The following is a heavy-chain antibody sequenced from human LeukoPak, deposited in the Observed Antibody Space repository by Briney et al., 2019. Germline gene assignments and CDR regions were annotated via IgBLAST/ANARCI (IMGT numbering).Heavy chain of an antibody. Sequence: GASVKVSCKASGYTFTSYDINWVRQATGQGLEWMGWMNPNSGNTGYAQKFQGRVTITRNTSISTAYMELSSLRSEDTAVYYCASSGKAHDCGDYSFDYWGQGTLVTVSS. CDR3: ASSGKAHDCGDYSFDY. V-gene: IGHV1-8*03. D-gene: IGHD4-17*01. CDR2: MNPNSGNT. J-gene: IGHJ4*02. CDR1: GYTFTSYD.